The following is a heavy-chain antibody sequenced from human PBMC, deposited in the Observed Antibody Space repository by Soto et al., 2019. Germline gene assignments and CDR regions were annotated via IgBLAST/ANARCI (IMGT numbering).Heavy chain of an antibody. CDR3: ARDVGLDSDDFFAY. V-gene: IGHV3-23*01. CDR2: IRGDGGQT. Sequence: PGGSLRLSCTASGFTFSSYGMGWVRQAPGKGLQWVSTIRGDGGQTHYTDSVKGRFSISRDNSKNTVYLQMDSLRAEDTAMYFCARDVGLDSDDFFAYWGQGT. J-gene: IGHJ4*02. CDR1: GFTFSSYG. D-gene: IGHD3-9*01.